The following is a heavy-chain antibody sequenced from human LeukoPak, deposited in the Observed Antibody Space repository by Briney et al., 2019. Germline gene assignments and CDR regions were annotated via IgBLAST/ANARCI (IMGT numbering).Heavy chain of an antibody. D-gene: IGHD1-14*01. CDR1: GFTFSSYA. CDR2: ISGSGGST. J-gene: IGHJ6*03. V-gene: IGHV3-23*01. Sequence: GGSLRLSCAASGFTFSSYAMSWVRQAPGKGLEWVSAISGSGGSTYYADSVKGRFTISRYNSKNTLYLQMNSLRAEDKAVYYCAKETRKAPYYYMDVWGKGTTVTVSS. CDR3: AKETRKAPYYYMDV.